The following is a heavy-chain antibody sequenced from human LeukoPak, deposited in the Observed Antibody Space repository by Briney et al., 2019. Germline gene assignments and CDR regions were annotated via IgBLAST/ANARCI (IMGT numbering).Heavy chain of an antibody. J-gene: IGHJ4*02. V-gene: IGHV3-7*03. Sequence: GGSLRLSCAASGFTFSSYWMNWVRQTPGKGLEWVANIKQDGGEKYYVDSVKGRFTISRDNAKNSLYLQMNSLRAEDTAVYYCTRDRRYSSALNDYWGQGTLVTVSS. CDR3: TRDRRYSSALNDY. CDR2: IKQDGGEK. CDR1: GFTFSSYW. D-gene: IGHD6-19*01.